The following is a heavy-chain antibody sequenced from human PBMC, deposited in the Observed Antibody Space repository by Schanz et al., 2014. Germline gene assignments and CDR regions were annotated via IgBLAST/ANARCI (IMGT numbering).Heavy chain of an antibody. CDR1: GGSISSSDW. CDR2: IYHSGST. CDR3: ARGHHPHGITVAARGFDP. Sequence: QVQLQESGPGLVKPSQTLSLTCAVSGGSISSSDWWSWVRQPPGKGLEWIGEIYHSGSTNYNPSRKSRVPIPVDKPRKQFSLKVTSMTAADTAVYYCARGHHPHGITVAARGFDPWGQGTLVTVSS. V-gene: IGHV4-4*02. J-gene: IGHJ5*02. D-gene: IGHD6-19*01.